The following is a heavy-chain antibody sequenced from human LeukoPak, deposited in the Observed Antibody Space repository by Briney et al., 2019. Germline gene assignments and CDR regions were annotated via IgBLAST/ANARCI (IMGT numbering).Heavy chain of an antibody. CDR3: AKDHLGAYGA. V-gene: IGHV3-30*18. CDR2: ISYDGSNK. CDR1: GFIFSSYG. D-gene: IGHD2-21*01. J-gene: IGHJ3*01. Sequence: PGRSLRLSCAASGFIFSSYGMHWVRQAPGKGLEWVAVISYDGSNKYYADSVKGRFSISRDNSKNTLILQMNSLRVGDTAVYYCAKDHLGAYGAWGQGTMVTVSS.